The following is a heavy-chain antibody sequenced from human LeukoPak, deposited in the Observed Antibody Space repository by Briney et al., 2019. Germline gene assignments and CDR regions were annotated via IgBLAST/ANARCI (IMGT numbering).Heavy chain of an antibody. CDR1: GFTIGSYW. D-gene: IGHD6-19*01. V-gene: IGHV3-74*03. Sequence: GGSLRLSCAASGFTIGSYWMYWVRQAPGKGLVWVSRINNDGSYTTYADSVKGRFTISRDNAKNTLYLQMNSLRAEDTAVYYCTRDLGSSAWYLYFDLWGQGTLVTVSS. CDR3: TRDLGSSAWYLYFDL. J-gene: IGHJ2*01. CDR2: INNDGSYT.